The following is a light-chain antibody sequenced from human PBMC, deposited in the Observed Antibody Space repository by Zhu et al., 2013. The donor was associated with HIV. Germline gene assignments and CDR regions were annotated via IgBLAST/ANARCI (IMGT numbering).Light chain of an antibody. CDR1: QSISSY. V-gene: IGKV1-39*01. CDR3: QQRSHWPPT. Sequence: DIQMTQSPSSLSASVGDRVTITCRASQSISSYLNWYQQKPGKAPKLLIYAASSLQSGVPSRSSGSGSGTDFTLTISSLEPVDFAVYYCQQRSHWPPTFGGGTKVEIK. CDR2: AAS. J-gene: IGKJ4*01.